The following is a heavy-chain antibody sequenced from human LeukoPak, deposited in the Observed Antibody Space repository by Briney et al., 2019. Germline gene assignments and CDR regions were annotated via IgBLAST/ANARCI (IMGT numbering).Heavy chain of an antibody. CDR2: IIPIFGTA. CDR3: ARAYYYGSGSYYMDY. D-gene: IGHD3-10*01. V-gene: IGHV1-69*13. Sequence: SVKVSCKASGGTFSSYGISWVRQAPGQGLEWMGGIIPIFGTANYAQKFQGRVTITADESTSTAYMELSSLRSEDTAVYYCARAYYYGSGSYYMDYWGQGTLVTVSS. CDR1: GGTFSSYG. J-gene: IGHJ4*02.